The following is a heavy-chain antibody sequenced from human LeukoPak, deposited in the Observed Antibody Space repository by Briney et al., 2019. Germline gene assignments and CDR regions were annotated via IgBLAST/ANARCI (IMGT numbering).Heavy chain of an antibody. CDR3: ARRGAVAGTFDY. D-gene: IGHD6-19*01. CDR2: ISGSGSYT. V-gene: IGHV3-23*01. Sequence: GGSLRLTCAASGFTFSSYGMSWVRQAPGKGLEWVSGISGSGSYTYYADSVKGRFTISRDNSKNTLYLQMNSLRAEDTAVYYCARRGAVAGTFDYWGQGTLVTVSS. CDR1: GFTFSSYG. J-gene: IGHJ4*02.